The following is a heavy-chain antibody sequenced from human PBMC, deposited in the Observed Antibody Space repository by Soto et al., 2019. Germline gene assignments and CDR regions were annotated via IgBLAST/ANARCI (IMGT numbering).Heavy chain of an antibody. Sequence: GGSLRLSXAASGFTVSSNYMSWVRQAPGKGLEWVSVIYSGGSTYYADSVKGRFTISRDNSKNTLYLQMNSLRAEDTAVYYCASLIFGVVTDDAFDIWGQGTMVTVS. J-gene: IGHJ3*02. CDR1: GFTVSSNY. CDR3: ASLIFGVVTDDAFDI. CDR2: IYSGGST. D-gene: IGHD3-3*01. V-gene: IGHV3-53*01.